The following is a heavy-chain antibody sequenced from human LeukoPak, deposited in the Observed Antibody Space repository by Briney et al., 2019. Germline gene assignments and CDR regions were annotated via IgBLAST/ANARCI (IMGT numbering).Heavy chain of an antibody. V-gene: IGHV3-74*01. D-gene: IGHD2-21*01. Sequence: GGSLRLSCAASGFPFSSYGMHWVRQAPGKGLVWVSRISSDSSATFYADSVRGRFTISRDNAKNTLYLQMNGLRVEDTAVYYCASYSPQHGVDVWAQDPTDRVS. CDR2: ISSDSSAT. J-gene: IGHJ6*02. CDR1: GFPFSSYG. CDR3: ASYSPQHGVDV.